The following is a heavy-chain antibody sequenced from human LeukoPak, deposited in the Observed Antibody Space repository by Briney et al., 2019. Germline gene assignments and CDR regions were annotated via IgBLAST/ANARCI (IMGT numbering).Heavy chain of an antibody. V-gene: IGHV3-11*01. CDR3: ARDGRRGDWGDY. J-gene: IGHJ4*02. CDR2: IRSSGSNI. D-gene: IGHD2-21*01. CDR1: GFTFSDYY. Sequence: GGSLRLSCAASGFTFSDYYMSWIRQAPGKGLEWVSYIRSSGSNIYYADSVKGRFTISRDNAKNSLYLQMNSLRVDDTAVYYCARDGRRGDWGDYWGQGTLVTVSS.